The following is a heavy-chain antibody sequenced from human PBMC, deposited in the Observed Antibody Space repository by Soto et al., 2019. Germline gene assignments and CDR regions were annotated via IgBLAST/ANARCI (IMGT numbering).Heavy chain of an antibody. D-gene: IGHD2-8*01. CDR3: AIQDCTNDVCLEAAVTVGGALES. CDR1: GFTFRKFW. V-gene: IGHV3-74*01. Sequence: EVQLVQSGGGLAQPGKSLRLSCAASGFTFRKFWMHWVRQVPGKGPVWVSYISSDGTTTDYADSVKGRFTISRDSAKDTLYLQMDSLRADDTAVYYCAIQDCTNDVCLEAAVTVGGALESWGQGTLVTVSS. CDR2: ISSDGTTT. J-gene: IGHJ1*01.